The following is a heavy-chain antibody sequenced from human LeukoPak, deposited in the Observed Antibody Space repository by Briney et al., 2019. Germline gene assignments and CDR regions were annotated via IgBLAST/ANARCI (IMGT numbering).Heavy chain of an antibody. CDR1: GGSISIYY. CDR2: IYYSGST. V-gene: IGHV4-59*01. D-gene: IGHD3-3*01. J-gene: IGHJ4*02. CDR3: ARVSSNDFWSGYAYYFDY. Sequence: SETLSLTCTVSGGSISIYYWSWIRQPPGKGLEWIGYIYYSGSTNYNPSLKSRVTISVDTSKNQFSLKLSSVTAADTAVYYCARVSSNDFWSGYAYYFDYWGQGTLVTVSS.